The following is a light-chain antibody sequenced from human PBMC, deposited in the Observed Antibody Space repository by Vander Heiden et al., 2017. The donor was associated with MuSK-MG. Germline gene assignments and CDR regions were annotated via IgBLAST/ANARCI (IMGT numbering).Light chain of an antibody. Sequence: QSVLTQPPSASGTPGQRVTISCSGSSSNIGSNYVYCYQQLPGTAPKLLIYSNNPRTSGVPDRCSGSKSGTSASLAISGLRSEDEADYYCAAWDDSLSGPMFGGGTKLTVL. CDR1: SSNIGSNY. CDR2: SNN. J-gene: IGLJ3*02. CDR3: AAWDDSLSGPM. V-gene: IGLV1-47*02.